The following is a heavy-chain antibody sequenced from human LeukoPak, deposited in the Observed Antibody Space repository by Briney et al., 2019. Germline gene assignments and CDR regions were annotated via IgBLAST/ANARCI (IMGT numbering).Heavy chain of an antibody. D-gene: IGHD2-15*01. CDR1: GFTFSSYG. V-gene: IGHV3-30*18. Sequence: QSGGSLRLSCAASGFTFSSYGMHWVRQAPGKGLEWVAVISYDGSNKYYADSVKGRFTISRDNSKNTLYLQMNSLRAEDTAVYYCAKDLGDYYGMDVWGKGTTVTVSS. CDR3: AKDLGDYYGMDV. CDR2: ISYDGSNK. J-gene: IGHJ6*04.